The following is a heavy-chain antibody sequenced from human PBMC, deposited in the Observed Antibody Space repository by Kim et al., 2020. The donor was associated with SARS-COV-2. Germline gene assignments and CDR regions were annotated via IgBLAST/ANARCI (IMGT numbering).Heavy chain of an antibody. CDR2: IYTSGST. CDR3: ARDICGGSCYSPDYYGMDV. Sequence: SETLSLTCTVSGGSISSYYWNWIRQPAGKGPEWIGRIYTSGSTNYNPSLKSRVTMSVDTSKNQFSLKLSSVTAADTAVYYCARDICGGSCYSPDYYGMDVWGQGTTVTVSS. CDR1: GGSISSYY. D-gene: IGHD2-15*01. V-gene: IGHV4-4*07. J-gene: IGHJ6*02.